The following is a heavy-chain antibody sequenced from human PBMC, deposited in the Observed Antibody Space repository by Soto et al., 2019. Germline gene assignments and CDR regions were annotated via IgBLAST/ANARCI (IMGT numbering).Heavy chain of an antibody. Sequence: ASVKVSCKASGYTFTSYDINWVRQATGQGLEWMGWMNPNSGNTGYAQKFQGRVTMTRNTSTSTAYMELSSLRSEDTAVYYCARGPSWLSYYYYGMDVWGQGTTVTVSS. V-gene: IGHV1-8*01. CDR2: MNPNSGNT. J-gene: IGHJ6*02. CDR3: ARGPSWLSYYYYGMDV. D-gene: IGHD5-12*01. CDR1: GYTFTSYD.